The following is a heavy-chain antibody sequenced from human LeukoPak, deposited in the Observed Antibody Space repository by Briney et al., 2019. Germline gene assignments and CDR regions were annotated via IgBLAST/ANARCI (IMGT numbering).Heavy chain of an antibody. Sequence: ASVKVSCKASGYTFTSYDINWVRQATGQGLEWMGWMNPNSGNTGYAQKFQGRVTMTRNTSISTAYMELSSLRSEDTAVYYCVKRTDWGNWFDPWGQGTLVTVSS. CDR1: GYTFTSYD. CDR3: VKRTDWGNWFDP. J-gene: IGHJ5*02. CDR2: MNPNSGNT. D-gene: IGHD7-27*01. V-gene: IGHV1-8*01.